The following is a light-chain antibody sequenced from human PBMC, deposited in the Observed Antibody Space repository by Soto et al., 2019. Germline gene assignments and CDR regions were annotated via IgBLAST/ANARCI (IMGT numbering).Light chain of an antibody. V-gene: IGKV1-39*01. CDR1: QSIVTY. CDR2: AAS. Sequence: DIHITQSPSSLSSSVGDRVTITCRAGQSIVTYLNWYLQKPGKAPKLLIYAASNLQSGVPSRFSGSGSGTDFTLTISSLQPEDFATYFCQQSYSTPPWTFGQGTKVDIK. CDR3: QQSYSTPPWT. J-gene: IGKJ1*01.